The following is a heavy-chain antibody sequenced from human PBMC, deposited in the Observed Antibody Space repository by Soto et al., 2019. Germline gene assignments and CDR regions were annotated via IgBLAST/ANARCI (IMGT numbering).Heavy chain of an antibody. CDR1: GGTFSSYA. CDR3: ARDQYDSSGYYSGGLDY. J-gene: IGHJ4*02. CDR2: FIPNFGTA. D-gene: IGHD3-22*01. Sequence: QVQLVQSGAEEKKPGSSVKVSCKASGGTFSSYAISWVRQAPGQGLEWMGGFIPNFGTANYAQKFQGRVTITADESPSTAYIELSSLRSDDTAVYYCARDQYDSSGYYSGGLDYWGQGTLVTVSS. V-gene: IGHV1-69*01.